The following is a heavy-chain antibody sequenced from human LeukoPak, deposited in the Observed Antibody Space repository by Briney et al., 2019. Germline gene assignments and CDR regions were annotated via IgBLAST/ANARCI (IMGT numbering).Heavy chain of an antibody. V-gene: IGHV3-23*01. CDR3: AKGGQNFDFWRFDY. CDR2: ISGSGGST. J-gene: IGHJ4*02. CDR1: GFTVSSNY. Sequence: GGSLRLSCAASGFTVSSNYMNWVRQTPGKGLMWVSSISGSGGSTYYAESVKGRFSISRDNSKKMMYLQMNSLRADDTAVYYCAKGGQNFDFWRFDYWGQGILVTVSS. D-gene: IGHD3-3*01.